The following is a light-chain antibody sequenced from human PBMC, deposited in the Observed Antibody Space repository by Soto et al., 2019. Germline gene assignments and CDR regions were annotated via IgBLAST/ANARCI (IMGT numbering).Light chain of an antibody. CDR2: EDD. CDR3: SSYTSSSTPLYV. Sequence: NFMLTQPHSVSESPGKTVTISCTGSSGNLDTNYVQWYQQRPGSAPTTVIFEDDQRPSGVPDRFSGSVDSSSNSASLTISGLKTEDEADYYCSSYTSSSTPLYVFGTGTKLTVL. CDR1: SGNLDTNY. J-gene: IGLJ1*01. V-gene: IGLV6-57*02.